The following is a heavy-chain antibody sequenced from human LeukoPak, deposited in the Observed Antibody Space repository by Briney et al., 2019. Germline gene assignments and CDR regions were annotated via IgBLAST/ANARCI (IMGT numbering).Heavy chain of an antibody. D-gene: IGHD6-19*01. CDR2: IFYTGST. J-gene: IGHJ4*02. Sequence: SETLSLTCSVSGGSINNYHWSWIRQPPGKGLEWIGWIFYTGSTNYNPSLKSRVTISVDTSKNQVSLNLSSVTAADTALYYCARLSYSSGWSYFDYWGLGILVTVSS. V-gene: IGHV4-59*08. CDR3: ARLSYSSGWSYFDY. CDR1: GGSINNYH.